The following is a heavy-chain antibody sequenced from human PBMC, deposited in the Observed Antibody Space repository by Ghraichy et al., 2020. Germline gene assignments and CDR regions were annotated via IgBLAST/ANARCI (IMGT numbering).Heavy chain of an antibody. D-gene: IGHD1-26*01. V-gene: IGHV4-38-2*02. Sequence: ESLNISCTVSGYSISSAYYWGWIRQPPGKGLEWIGSVYHSGNTYYNPSLKSRIIISVDTSKNQFSLKLSSVTAADTAAYYCAREGVGGTTGSYFQHWGQGTLVTVSS. CDR3: AREGVGGTTGSYFQH. J-gene: IGHJ1*01. CDR2: VYHSGNT. CDR1: GYSISSAYY.